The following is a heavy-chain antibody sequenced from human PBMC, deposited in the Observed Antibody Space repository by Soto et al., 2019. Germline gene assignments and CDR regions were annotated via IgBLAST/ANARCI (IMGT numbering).Heavy chain of an antibody. CDR2: ISGSGGST. Sequence: EVQLLESGGGLVQPGGSLRLSCAASGFTFSSYAMSWVRQAPGKGLEWVSAISGSGGSTYYADSVKGRFTISRDNPKNTLYLQMNSLRAEATAVYYCAKGLRDYYDSSGYYYYFDSWGQGTLVNVSS. CDR3: AKGLRDYYDSSGYYYYFDS. J-gene: IGHJ4*02. V-gene: IGHV3-23*01. D-gene: IGHD3-22*01. CDR1: GFTFSSYA.